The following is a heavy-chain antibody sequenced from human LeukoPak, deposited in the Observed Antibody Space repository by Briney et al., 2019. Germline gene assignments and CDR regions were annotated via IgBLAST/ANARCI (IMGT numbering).Heavy chain of an antibody. CDR2: ITTSGSTR. CDR1: GFTFSSYD. J-gene: IGHJ4*02. Sequence: QPGGSLRLSCAASGFTFSSYDMNWVRQAPGKGLEWVSYITTSGSTRYYADSVRCRFTISRDNAKKSLHLKMNSLRDEVTAFYYCARVMFDSTDYTPGPLDCWGQGTLVTVSS. CDR3: ARVMFDSTDYTPGPLDC. V-gene: IGHV3-48*03. D-gene: IGHD3-3*01.